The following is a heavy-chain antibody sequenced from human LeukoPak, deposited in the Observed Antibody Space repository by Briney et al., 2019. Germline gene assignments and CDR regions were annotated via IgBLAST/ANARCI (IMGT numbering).Heavy chain of an antibody. CDR1: GGSISSGGYY. Sequence: SETLSLTCAVSGGSISSGGYYWSWIRQPPGKGLEWIGYIYHSGSTYYNPSLKSRVTISVDRSKNQFSLKLSSVTAADTAVYYCARGSSTSVSFDYWGQGTLVTVSS. J-gene: IGHJ4*02. D-gene: IGHD2-2*01. CDR2: IYHSGST. CDR3: ARGSSTSVSFDY. V-gene: IGHV4-30-2*01.